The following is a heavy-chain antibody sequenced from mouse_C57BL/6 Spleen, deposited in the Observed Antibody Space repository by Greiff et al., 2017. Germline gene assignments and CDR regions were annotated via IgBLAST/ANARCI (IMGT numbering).Heavy chain of an antibody. V-gene: IGHV1-81*01. CDR1: GYTFTSYG. D-gene: IGHD1-1*01. CDR3: AGGTTVVATQRYYAMDY. CDR2: IYPRSGNT. Sequence: QVQLQQSGAELARPGASVKLSCKASGYTFTSYGISWVKQRTGQGLEWIGEIYPRSGNTYYNEKFKDKATLTADKSSSTAYMELRSLTYEDSAVYFCAGGTTVVATQRYYAMDYWGQGTSVTVSS. J-gene: IGHJ4*01.